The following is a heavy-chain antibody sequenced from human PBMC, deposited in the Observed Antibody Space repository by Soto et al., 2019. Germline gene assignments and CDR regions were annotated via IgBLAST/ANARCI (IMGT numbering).Heavy chain of an antibody. CDR3: ARLGWEQLVGSHFDY. D-gene: IGHD6-6*01. CDR1: GYSFTSYW. CDR2: IYPGDSDT. Sequence: GESLKISCKGSGYSFTSYWIGWVRQMPGKGLEWMGIIYPGDSDTRYSPSFQGQVTISADKSISTAYLQWSSLKASDTAMYYCARLGWEQLVGSHFDYWGQGTLVTVSS. V-gene: IGHV5-51*01. J-gene: IGHJ4*02.